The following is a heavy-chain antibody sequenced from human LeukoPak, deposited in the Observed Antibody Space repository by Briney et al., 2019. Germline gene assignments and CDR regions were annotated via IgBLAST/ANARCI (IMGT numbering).Heavy chain of an antibody. V-gene: IGHV3-21*01. D-gene: IGHD3-3*01. J-gene: IGHJ4*02. Sequence: GGSLRLSCAASGFTFSSYSMNWVRQAPGKGLEWVSSISSSSSYIYYADSVKGRFTISRDNAKNSLYLQMNSLRAEDTAVYYCATEFLKNTVREGWGQGTLVTVSS. CDR3: ATEFLKNTVREG. CDR2: ISSSSSYI. CDR1: GFTFSSYS.